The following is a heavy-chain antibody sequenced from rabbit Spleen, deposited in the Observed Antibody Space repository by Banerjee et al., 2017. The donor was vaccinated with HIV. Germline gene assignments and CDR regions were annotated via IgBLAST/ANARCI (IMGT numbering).Heavy chain of an antibody. V-gene: IGHV1S40*01. Sequence: QSLEESGGDLVKPGASLTLTCTASGLSFSSSSYMCWVRQAPGKGLEWIACIYAGSGGTIYYASWAKGRFTGSKTSSTTVTLQMTSLTAADTATYFCARDLAGAIGWNFYLWGPGTLVTVS. D-gene: IGHD4-1*01. CDR3: ARDLAGAIGWNFYL. CDR1: GLSFSSSSY. J-gene: IGHJ4*01. CDR2: IYAGSGGTI.